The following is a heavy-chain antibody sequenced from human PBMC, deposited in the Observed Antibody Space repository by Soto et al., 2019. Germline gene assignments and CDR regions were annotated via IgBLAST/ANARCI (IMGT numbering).Heavy chain of an antibody. D-gene: IGHD5-18*01. J-gene: IGHJ6*02. CDR1: GGTFSSYA. Sequence: QVQLVQSGAEVKKPGSSVKVSCKASGGTFSSYAISWVRQAPGQGLEWMGGIIPIFGTANYAQKFQGRVTMTADESRGTAYMELSSVRSEDTAVYYCARHLVDTAMYYYGMDVWGQGATVTVSS. V-gene: IGHV1-69*01. CDR3: ARHLVDTAMYYYGMDV. CDR2: IIPIFGTA.